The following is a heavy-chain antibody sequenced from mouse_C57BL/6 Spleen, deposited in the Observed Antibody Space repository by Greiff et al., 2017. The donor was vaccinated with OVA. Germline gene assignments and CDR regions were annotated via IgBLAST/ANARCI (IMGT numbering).Heavy chain of an antibody. V-gene: IGHV1-81*01. CDR1: GYTFTSYG. J-gene: IGHJ4*01. CDR3: ARCYYYDAMDY. D-gene: IGHD1-1*01. CDR2: IYPRSGNT. Sequence: VQLVESGAELARPGASVKLSCKASGYTFTSYGISWVKQRTGQGLEWIGEIYPRSGNTYYNEKFKGKATLTADKSSSTAYMELRSLTSEDSAVYFCARCYYYDAMDYWGQGTSVTVSS.